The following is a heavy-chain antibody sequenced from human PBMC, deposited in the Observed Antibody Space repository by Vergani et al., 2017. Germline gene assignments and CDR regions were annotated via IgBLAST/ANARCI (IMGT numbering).Heavy chain of an antibody. J-gene: IGHJ3*02. CDR2: ISWNSGSI. D-gene: IGHD3-10*01. CDR1: GFTFDDYA. CDR3: AKGEMYYYGSGAFFDI. Sequence: EVQLVESGGGLVQPGRSLRLSCAASGFTFDDYAMHWVRQAPGKGLEWVSGISWNSGSIGYADSVKGRFTISRDNAKNSLYLQMNSLRAEDTALYSCAKGEMYYYGSGAFFDIWGQGTMVTVSS. V-gene: IGHV3-9*01.